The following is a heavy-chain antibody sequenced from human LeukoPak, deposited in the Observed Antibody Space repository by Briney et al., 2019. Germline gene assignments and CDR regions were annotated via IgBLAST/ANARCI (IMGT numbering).Heavy chain of an antibody. D-gene: IGHD2-21*01. CDR3: ARDIYCGGDCHYYFDY. Sequence: GGSLRLSCAASGFTFSSYSMNWVRQAPGKGLEWVSSISSSSSYIYYADSVKGRFTISRDNAKNSLYLQMNSLRAEDTAVYYCARDIYCGGDCHYYFDYWGQGTLVTVSS. V-gene: IGHV3-21*01. CDR1: GFTFSSYS. CDR2: ISSSSSYI. J-gene: IGHJ4*02.